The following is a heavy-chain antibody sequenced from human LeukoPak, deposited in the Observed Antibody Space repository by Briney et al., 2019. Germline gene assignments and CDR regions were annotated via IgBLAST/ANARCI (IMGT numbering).Heavy chain of an antibody. D-gene: IGHD5-12*01. CDR2: IKEDGSKK. CDR1: GFTFNTYW. J-gene: IGHJ4*02. V-gene: IGHV3-7*03. Sequence: PGGSLRLSCVASGFTFNTYWMTWVRQAPGKGLEWLANIKEDGSKKFYADSVKGRFTISRDNSKNTLYLQMNSLRAEDTAVYYCAKDSGYENYWGQGTLVTVSS. CDR3: AKDSGYENY.